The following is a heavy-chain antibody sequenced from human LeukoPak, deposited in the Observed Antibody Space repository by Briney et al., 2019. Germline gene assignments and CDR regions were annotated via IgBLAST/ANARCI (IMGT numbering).Heavy chain of an antibody. Sequence: GGSLRLSCAASGFTFSSHAMHWVRQAPGKGLEWVAIIWSGGSNKYYADSVKGRFTISRDNSKNTLYLQMNSLRAEDTAVYYCAKDSGDIYCYYHLDVWGKGTTVTVSS. J-gene: IGHJ6*03. CDR2: IWSGGSNK. CDR1: GFTFSSHA. CDR3: AKDSGDIYCYYHLDV. V-gene: IGHV3-30*02. D-gene: IGHD1-1*01.